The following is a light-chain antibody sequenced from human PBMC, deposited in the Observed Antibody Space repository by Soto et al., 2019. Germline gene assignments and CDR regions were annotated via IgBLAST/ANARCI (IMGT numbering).Light chain of an antibody. CDR2: EVS. CDR1: SSDVGGYNY. V-gene: IGLV2-14*01. CDR3: CSYAASSNYV. Sequence: QSVLTQPASVSGSPGQSITISCTGTSSDVGGYNYVSWYQHHPGKAPKLMIYEVSNRPSGVSNRFSGSKSGNTASLTISGLQAEDEAPYYCCSYAASSNYVLGNGTKATVL. J-gene: IGLJ1*01.